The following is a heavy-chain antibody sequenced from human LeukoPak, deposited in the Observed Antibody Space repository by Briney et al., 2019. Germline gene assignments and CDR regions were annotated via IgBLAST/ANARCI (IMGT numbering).Heavy chain of an antibody. D-gene: IGHD2-15*01. CDR3: ARQLGYRSDGSCYFDY. Sequence: PGGSLRLSCAPSGFTFSNYAMSWVRQAPGRGLEWVSAISGSGESTYYADSVKGRFTISRDNSKNTLHLQMNSLRAEDTAVYHCARQLGYRSDGSCYFDYWGQGTLVTVSS. J-gene: IGHJ4*02. CDR1: GFTFSNYA. V-gene: IGHV3-23*01. CDR2: ISGSGEST.